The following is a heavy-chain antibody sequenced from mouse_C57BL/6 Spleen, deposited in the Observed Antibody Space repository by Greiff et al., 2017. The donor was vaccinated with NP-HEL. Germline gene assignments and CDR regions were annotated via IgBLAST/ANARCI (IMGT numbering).Heavy chain of an antibody. D-gene: IGHD2-3*01. CDR1: GFTFSNYW. CDR3: TGDMYDGYY. V-gene: IGHV6-3*01. CDR2: IRLKSDNYAT. J-gene: IGHJ2*01. Sequence: EVKLQESGGGLVQPGGSMKLSCVASGFTFSNYWMNWVRQSPEKGLEWVAQIRLKSDNYATHYAESVKGRFTISRDDSKSSVYLQMNNLRAEDTGIYYCTGDMYDGYYWGQGTTLTVSS.